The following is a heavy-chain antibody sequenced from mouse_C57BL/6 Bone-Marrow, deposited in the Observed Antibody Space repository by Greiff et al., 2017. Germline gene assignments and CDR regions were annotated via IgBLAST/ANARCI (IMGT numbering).Heavy chain of an antibody. CDR3: SRLYYYGSRSFDY. D-gene: IGHD1-1*01. J-gene: IGHJ2*01. CDR1: GFTFSDYG. V-gene: IGHV5-17*01. Sequence: EVKLMESGGGLVKPGGSLKLSCAASGFTFSDYGMHWVRQAPEKGLEWVAYISSGSSTIYYADTVKGRFTISRDNAKNTLFLQMTSLRSEDTAMYYCSRLYYYGSRSFDYWGQGTTLPVSS. CDR2: ISSGSSTI.